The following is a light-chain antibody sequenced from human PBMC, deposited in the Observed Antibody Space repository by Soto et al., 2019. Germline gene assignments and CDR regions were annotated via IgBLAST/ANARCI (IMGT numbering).Light chain of an antibody. CDR2: GAS. J-gene: IGKJ1*01. Sequence: IVLPQSPGTLSLSPGARATLSRRASQSVSNNYLAWYQQKPGQAPRLLIYGASNRATGIPDRFSGSGSGTDFTLTISRLEPEDFAVYYCQQYGSSGTVGQGTKVDIK. V-gene: IGKV3-20*01. CDR3: QQYGSSGT. CDR1: QSVSNNY.